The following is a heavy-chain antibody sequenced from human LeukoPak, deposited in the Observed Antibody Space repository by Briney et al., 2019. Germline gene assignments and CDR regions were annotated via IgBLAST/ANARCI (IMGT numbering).Heavy chain of an antibody. CDR1: GFTFSDYA. Sequence: AGGSLRLSCAASGFTFSDYAMTWVRQAPGKGLEWVSAISGSGGSTYYADSVKGRFTISRDNSKNTLYLQMNSLRAEDTAVYNCAKSGPYSSGFTSPSRDAFDIWGQGTMVTVSS. CDR2: ISGSGGST. D-gene: IGHD3-22*01. J-gene: IGHJ3*02. V-gene: IGHV3-23*01. CDR3: AKSGPYSSGFTSPSRDAFDI.